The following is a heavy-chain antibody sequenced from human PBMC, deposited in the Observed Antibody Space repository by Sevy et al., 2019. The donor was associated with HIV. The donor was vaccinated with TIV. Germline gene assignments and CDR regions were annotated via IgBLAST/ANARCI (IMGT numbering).Heavy chain of an antibody. CDR1: GFTFSNYG. CDR3: AKDLLQLTIKELAQDYYYGMDV. CDR2: TSYDGHNN. D-gene: IGHD1-26*01. J-gene: IGHJ6*02. Sequence: GGSLRLSCAASGFTFSNYGIHWVRQAPGKGLEWVAITSYDGHNNYYEDSVKGRFTISRDNSKNTLYLQMNSLRAEDTAGYYCAKDLLQLTIKELAQDYYYGMDVWGQGTTVTVSS. V-gene: IGHV3-30*18.